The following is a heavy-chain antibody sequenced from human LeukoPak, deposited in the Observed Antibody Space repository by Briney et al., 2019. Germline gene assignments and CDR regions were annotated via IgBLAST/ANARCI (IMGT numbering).Heavy chain of an antibody. D-gene: IGHD1-26*01. CDR3: ARVAMSGIGSDDF. CDR2: INPYSGDT. V-gene: IGHV1-2*02. CDR1: GYTFTGYY. Sequence: ASVKVSCKASGYTFTGYYVHWVRQAPGQGLEWMGWINPYSGDTNYAQKFQGRVTMTRDTSISTAYMELSSLKSDDTAVYYCARVAMSGIGSDDFWGQGTLVTTSS. J-gene: IGHJ4*02.